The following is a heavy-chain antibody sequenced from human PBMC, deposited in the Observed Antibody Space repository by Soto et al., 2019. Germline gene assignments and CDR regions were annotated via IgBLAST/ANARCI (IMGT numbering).Heavy chain of an antibody. D-gene: IGHD1-7*01. V-gene: IGHV4-30-4*01. Sequence: VQLQESGPGLVRPSETLALTCTVSGGSVSSGNVYWSWIRQSPGKGLEWIGHIYFNGEAYYSPSLKSRLAISLDTSNNHFSLKLSSVSAADTAVYYCAHDSHGGNTFFDIWGQGAPVTVSS. J-gene: IGHJ4*02. CDR2: IYFNGEA. CDR3: AHDSHGGNTFFDI. CDR1: GGSVSSGNVY.